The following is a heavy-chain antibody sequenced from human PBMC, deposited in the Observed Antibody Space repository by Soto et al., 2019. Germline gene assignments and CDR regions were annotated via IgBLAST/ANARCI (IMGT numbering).Heavy chain of an antibody. CDR3: ARHSNDYYYYMDV. CDR2: IIPILGIA. CDR1: GGTFSSYT. D-gene: IGHD4-4*01. Sequence: QVQLVQSGAEVKKPGSSVKVSCKASGGTFSSYTISWVRQAPGQGLEWMGRIIPILGIANYAQKFQGRVTITANKSTSTAYMELSSLRSEDTAVYYCARHSNDYYYYMDVWGKGTTVTVSS. J-gene: IGHJ6*03. V-gene: IGHV1-69*02.